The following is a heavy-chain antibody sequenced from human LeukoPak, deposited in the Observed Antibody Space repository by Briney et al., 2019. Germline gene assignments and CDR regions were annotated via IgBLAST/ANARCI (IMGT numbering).Heavy chain of an antibody. Sequence: TSETLSLTCTVSGGSISSSSYYWGWIRQPPGKGLEWIGSIYYSGSTYYNPSLKSRVTISVDTSKNQFSLKLSSVTAADTAVYYCARDQAPGSYDTTFDYWGQGTLVTVSS. J-gene: IGHJ4*02. V-gene: IGHV4-39*07. CDR1: GGSISSSSYY. CDR3: ARDQAPGSYDTTFDY. CDR2: IYYSGST. D-gene: IGHD1-26*01.